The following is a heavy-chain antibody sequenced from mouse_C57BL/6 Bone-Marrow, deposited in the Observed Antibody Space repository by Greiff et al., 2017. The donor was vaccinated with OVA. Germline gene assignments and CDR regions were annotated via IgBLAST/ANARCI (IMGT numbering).Heavy chain of an antibody. CDR2: IYPGSGNT. V-gene: IGHV1-76*01. CDR3: ASSGLGSFDY. D-gene: IGHD4-1*01. CDR1: GYTFTDYY. J-gene: IGHJ2*01. Sequence: VQLQQSGAELVRPGASVKLSCKASGYTFTDYYINWVKQRPGQGLEWIARIYPGSGNTYYNEKFKGKATLTAEKSSSTAYMQLSSLTSEDSAVYFCASSGLGSFDYWGQGTTLTVSS.